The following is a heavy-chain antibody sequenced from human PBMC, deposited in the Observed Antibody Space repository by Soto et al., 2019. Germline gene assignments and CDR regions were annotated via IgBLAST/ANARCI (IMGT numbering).Heavy chain of an antibody. D-gene: IGHD3-3*01. CDR2: IYYSGST. J-gene: IGHJ5*02. CDR1: GGSIRSYC. Sequence: PSETLSLTCTGSGGSIRSYCWSWIRQPPGKGLEWIGYIYYSGSTNYNPSLKSRVTISVDTSKNQFSLKLSSVTAADTAVYYCARKVWDFWSGYYTGWFDPWGQGTLVTVSS. CDR3: ARKVWDFWSGYYTGWFDP. V-gene: IGHV4-59*01.